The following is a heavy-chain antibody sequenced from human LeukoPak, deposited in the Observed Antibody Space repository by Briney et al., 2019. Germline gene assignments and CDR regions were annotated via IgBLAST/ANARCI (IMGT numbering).Heavy chain of an antibody. CDR3: ARDFDAGIAVAA. D-gene: IGHD6-19*01. CDR1: GYTFTSNY. Sequence: ASVKVSCKTFGYTFTSNYMHWVRQAPGQGPEWMGVISPSGGSTTYAQKFQGRVTLTRDMSTSTDYLELSSLRSEDTAVYYCARDFDAGIAVAAWGQGTLVTVSS. CDR2: ISPSGGST. V-gene: IGHV1-46*01. J-gene: IGHJ5*02.